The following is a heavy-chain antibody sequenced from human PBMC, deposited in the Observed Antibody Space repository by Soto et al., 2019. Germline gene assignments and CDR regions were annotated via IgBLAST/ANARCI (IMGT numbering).Heavy chain of an antibody. V-gene: IGHV4-31*03. J-gene: IGHJ3*02. CDR3: ASRVIVETDAFDI. D-gene: IGHD3-22*01. CDR2: IYYSGST. CDR1: GGSISSGGYY. Sequence: QMQLQESGPGLVKPSQTLSLTCTVSGGSISSGGYYWSWIRQHPGKGLEWIGYIYYSGSTYYNPSLKSRVTISVDTSKNQFSLKLSSVTAADTAVYYCASRVIVETDAFDIWGQGTMVTVSS.